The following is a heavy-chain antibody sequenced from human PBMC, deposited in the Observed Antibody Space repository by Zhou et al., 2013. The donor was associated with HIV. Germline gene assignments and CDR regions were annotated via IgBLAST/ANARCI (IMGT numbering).Heavy chain of an antibody. D-gene: IGHD2-21*01. CDR3: ARHRRYGDNSYAFDI. Sequence: QVQLVQSGAEVKKPGSSVRVSCKASGYTFTNYDINWVRQATGQGLEWMGWMNPRSGNTGYAQKFQGRVTITRNTSINTAYMELSSLRSEDTGVYYCARHRRYGDNSYAFDIWGQGTMVTVSS. J-gene: IGHJ3*02. CDR2: MNPRSGNT. CDR1: GYTFTNYD. V-gene: IGHV1-8*03.